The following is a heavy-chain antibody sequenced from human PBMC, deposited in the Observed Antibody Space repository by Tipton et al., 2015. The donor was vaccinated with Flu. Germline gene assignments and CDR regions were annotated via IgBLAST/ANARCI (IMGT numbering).Heavy chain of an antibody. J-gene: IGHJ6*02. D-gene: IGHD5-24*01. V-gene: IGHV3-48*02. Sequence: GSLRLSCAASGFTFSSYSMNWVRQAPGKGLEWVSHISSSSSTIYYADSVKGRFTISRDNAKNSLYLQMNSLRDEDTAVYYCARMATITNYYYGMDVWGQGTTVTVSS. CDR2: ISSSSSTI. CDR1: GFTFSSYS. CDR3: ARMATITNYYYGMDV.